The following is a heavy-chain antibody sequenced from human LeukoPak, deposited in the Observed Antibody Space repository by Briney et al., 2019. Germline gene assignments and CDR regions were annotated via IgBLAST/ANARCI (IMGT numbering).Heavy chain of an antibody. Sequence: GRSLRLSCAASGFTFSSYAMHWVRQAPGEGLEWVAVISYDGSDKYYADSVKGRFTISRENSKNTLYLQMNSLRAEDTAVYYCATSARPEYYDFWSGYPQHYYYGMDVWGQGTTVTVSS. CDR1: GFTFSSYA. D-gene: IGHD3-3*01. V-gene: IGHV3-30-3*01. CDR2: ISYDGSDK. J-gene: IGHJ6*02. CDR3: ATSARPEYYDFWSGYPQHYYYGMDV.